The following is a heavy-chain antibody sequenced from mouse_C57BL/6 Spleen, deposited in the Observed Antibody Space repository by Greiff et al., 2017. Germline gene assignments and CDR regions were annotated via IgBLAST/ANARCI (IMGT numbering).Heavy chain of an antibody. CDR1: GYAFSSSW. J-gene: IGHJ4*01. CDR2: IYPGDGDT. Sequence: VQGVASGPELVKPGASVKISCKASGYAFSSSWMNWVKQRPGKGLEWIGRIYPGDGDTNYNGKFKGKATLTADKSSSTAYMQLSSLTSEDSAVYFCARWPYYAMDYWGQGTSVTVSS. CDR3: ARWPYYAMDY. V-gene: IGHV1-82*01.